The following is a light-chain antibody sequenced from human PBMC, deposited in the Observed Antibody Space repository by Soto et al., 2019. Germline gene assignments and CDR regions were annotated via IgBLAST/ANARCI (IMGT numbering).Light chain of an antibody. J-gene: IGLJ1*01. CDR1: SSDVGGYNH. CDR2: EVS. Sequence: QSALTQPASVSGSPGQSITISCTGTSSDVGGYNHVSWYQQHPGKAPKLMIYEVSNRPSGVSNRVSGSKSGNTASLTISGLQAEDEADYCCSSYTSSSPLVFGTGTKLTVL. CDR3: SSYTSSSPLV. V-gene: IGLV2-14*01.